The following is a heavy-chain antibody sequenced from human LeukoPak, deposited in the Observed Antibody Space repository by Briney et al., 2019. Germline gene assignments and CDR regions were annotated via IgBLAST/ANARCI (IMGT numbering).Heavy chain of an antibody. Sequence: GGTLRLSCAASGFTFSSYGMSWVRRAPGKGLEWVSAISGSGGSTYYADSVKGRFTISRDNSKNTLYLQMNSLRAEDTAVCYCAKGIDYDILGFDIWGQGTMVTVSS. CDR1: GFTFSSYG. CDR2: ISGSGGST. CDR3: AKGIDYDILGFDI. D-gene: IGHD3-9*01. J-gene: IGHJ3*02. V-gene: IGHV3-23*01.